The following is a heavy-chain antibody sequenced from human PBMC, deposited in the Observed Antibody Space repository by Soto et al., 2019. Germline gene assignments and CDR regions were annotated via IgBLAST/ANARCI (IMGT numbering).Heavy chain of an antibody. CDR1: GFTFDDYA. V-gene: IGHV3-9*01. Sequence: EVQLVESGGGLVQPGRSLRLSCAASGFTFDDYAMHWVRQAPGKGLEWVSGISWNSGSIGYADSVKGRFTISRDNAKNSLYLHMNSRRAEDTSLCYCAKGIRYSSSAGVYYYYGMDVWGQGTTVTISS. CDR2: ISWNSGSI. CDR3: AKGIRYSSSAGVYYYYGMDV. J-gene: IGHJ6*02. D-gene: IGHD6-6*01.